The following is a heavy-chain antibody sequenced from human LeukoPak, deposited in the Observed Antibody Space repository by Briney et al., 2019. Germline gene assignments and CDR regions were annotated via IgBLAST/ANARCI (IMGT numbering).Heavy chain of an antibody. CDR1: GASISSYY. V-gene: IGHV4-59*12. J-gene: IGHJ4*02. D-gene: IGHD3-16*01. Sequence: SETLSLTCTVSGASISSYYWSWIRQPPGEGLEWIGYIYYSGSTNYNPSLKSRVTISVDTSKNQFSLKLSSVTAEDTAVYYCARDQSSPGGYYFDYWGQGTLVTVSS. CDR2: IYYSGST. CDR3: ARDQSSPGGYYFDY.